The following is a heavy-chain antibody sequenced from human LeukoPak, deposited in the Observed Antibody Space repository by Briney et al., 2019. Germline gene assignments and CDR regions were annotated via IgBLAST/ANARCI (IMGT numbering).Heavy chain of an antibody. CDR2: IKQDGSER. J-gene: IGHJ4*02. CDR1: SNYW. Sequence: SNYWSWIRQPPGKGLEWVANIKQDGSERYYVDSVKGRFTISRDNAKNSLSLQMNNLRVEDTAVYYCARAGSHWHYVYWGQGTVVTVSS. V-gene: IGHV3-7*01. D-gene: IGHD3-10*01. CDR3: ARAGSHWHYVY.